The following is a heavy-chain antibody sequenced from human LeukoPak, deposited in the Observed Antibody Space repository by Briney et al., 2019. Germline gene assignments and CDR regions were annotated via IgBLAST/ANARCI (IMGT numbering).Heavy chain of an antibody. CDR2: IMPIFGTA. CDR1: GGTFSNYA. J-gene: IGHJ4*02. CDR3: ARAVDTAMAYFDY. V-gene: IGHV1-69*05. D-gene: IGHD5-18*01. Sequence: GASVKVSCKASGGTFSNYAISWVRQAPGQGLEWMGGIMPIFGTANYAQKFQGRVTITTDESTSTAYMELSSLRSEDTAVYYCARAVDTAMAYFDYWGQGTLVTVSS.